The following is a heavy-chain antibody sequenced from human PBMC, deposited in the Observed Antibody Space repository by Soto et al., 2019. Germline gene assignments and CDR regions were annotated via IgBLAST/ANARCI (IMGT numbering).Heavy chain of an antibody. V-gene: IGHV4-4*07. CDR2: IYTSGST. CDR3: ARDSGWSSSGWDYFDY. D-gene: IGHD6-19*01. Sequence: QVQLQESGPGLVKPSETLSLTCTVSGGSISSYYWSWIRQPAGKGLEWIGRIYTSGSTNYNPSLKSRVTMSVDTSKNQFSLKLSSVTAADTAVYYCARDSGWSSSGWDYFDYWGQGTLVTVSS. J-gene: IGHJ4*02. CDR1: GGSISSYY.